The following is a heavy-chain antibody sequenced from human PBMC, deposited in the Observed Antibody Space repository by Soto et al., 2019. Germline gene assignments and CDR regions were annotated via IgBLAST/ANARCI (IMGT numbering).Heavy chain of an antibody. J-gene: IGHJ4*02. V-gene: IGHV4-34*01. CDR2: INHSGST. Sequence: QVQLQQWGAGLLKPSETLSLTCAVYGGSFSGYYWSWIRQPPGKGLEWIGEINHSGSTNYNPSLNSRVTISVDTSKNQFSLKLSSVTAADTAVYYCARGRRWSSSSSYFDYWGKVTLVTVSS. D-gene: IGHD2-2*01. CDR1: GGSFSGYY. CDR3: ARGRRWSSSSSYFDY.